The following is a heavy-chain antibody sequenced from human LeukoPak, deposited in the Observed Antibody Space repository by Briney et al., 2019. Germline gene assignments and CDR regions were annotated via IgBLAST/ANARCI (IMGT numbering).Heavy chain of an antibody. D-gene: IGHD5-12*01. J-gene: IGHJ4*02. V-gene: IGHV4-39*07. CDR1: GGSISSSSYY. Sequence: SETLSLTCTVSGGSISSSSYYWGWIRQPPGKGLEWIGSIYYSGSTYYNPSLKSRVTISVDTSKNQFSLKLSSVTAADTAAYYCARVNSGYLRSYFDYWGQGTLVTVPS. CDR2: IYYSGST. CDR3: ARVNSGYLRSYFDY.